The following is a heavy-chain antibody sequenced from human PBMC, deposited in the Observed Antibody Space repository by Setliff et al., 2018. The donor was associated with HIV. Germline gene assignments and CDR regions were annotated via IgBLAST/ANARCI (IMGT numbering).Heavy chain of an antibody. J-gene: IGHJ6*03. CDR1: GGTFSSYA. CDR2: IIPILGTT. Sequence: SVKVSCKASGGTFSSYAISWVRQAPGQGLEWMGGIIPILGTTNYAQKFQGRVSMTTDTSTSTAYMELRSLRSEDTAVYYCTRDHTPPPNYDFWSGQIDLRNIFYYMDVWGTGSPVTVSS. V-gene: IGHV1-69*05. CDR3: TRDHTPPPNYDFWSGQIDLRNIFYYMDV. D-gene: IGHD3-3*01.